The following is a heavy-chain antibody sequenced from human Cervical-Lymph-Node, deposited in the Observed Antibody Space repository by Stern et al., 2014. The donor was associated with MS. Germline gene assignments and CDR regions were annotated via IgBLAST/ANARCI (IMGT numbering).Heavy chain of an antibody. Sequence: VQLVQSGGGLVKPGGSLRLSCAASGFSFNWYNINWVRQAPGTGLEWVSSISSTSDYTYYADSVKGRFTISRDNAKKSLYLQMNSLRADDTAVYYCARDALFDSWGQGTLVTVSS. V-gene: IGHV3-21*01. CDR1: GFSFNWYN. CDR3: ARDALFDS. J-gene: IGHJ4*02. CDR2: ISSTSDYT.